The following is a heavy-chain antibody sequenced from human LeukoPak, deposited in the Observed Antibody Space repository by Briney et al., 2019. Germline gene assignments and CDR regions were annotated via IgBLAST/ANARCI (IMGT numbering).Heavy chain of an antibody. J-gene: IGHJ6*02. D-gene: IGHD4-11*01. CDR3: ARAPLHSNYGHYYYGTDV. V-gene: IGHV4-34*01. Sequence: SETLSLTCAVYGGSFSGYYWSWIRQPPGKGLEWIGEINHSGSTNYNPSLKSRVTISVDTSKNQFSLKLSSVTAADTAVYYCARAPLHSNYGHYYYGTDVWGQGTTVTVSS. CDR1: GGSFSGYY. CDR2: INHSGST.